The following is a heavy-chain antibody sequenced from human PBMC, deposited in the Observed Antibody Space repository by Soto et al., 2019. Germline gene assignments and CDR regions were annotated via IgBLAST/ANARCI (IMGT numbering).Heavy chain of an antibody. D-gene: IGHD3-3*01. CDR2: ISAYNGNT. CDR3: ARDLREWLFPLRVDYYYGMDV. Sequence: ASVKVSCKASGYTFTSYGISWVRQAPGQGLEWMGWISAYNGNTSYAQKLQGRVTMTTDTSTSTAYMELRSLRSDDTAVYYCARDLREWLFPLRVDYYYGMDVWGQGTTLTVS. J-gene: IGHJ6*02. V-gene: IGHV1-18*04. CDR1: GYTFTSYG.